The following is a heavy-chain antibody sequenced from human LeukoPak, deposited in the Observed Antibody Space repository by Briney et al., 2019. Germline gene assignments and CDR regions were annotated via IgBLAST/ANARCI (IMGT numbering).Heavy chain of an antibody. Sequence: SGGSLRLSCEASGFIFDNYGMSWVRQVPGKGLEWICGINWNGDSTGYADSVKGRFTISRDNAKNSLTLQMNSLRVEDTALYHCARGSGIAVGNNWFDPWGQGTLVTVSS. D-gene: IGHD6-19*01. CDR1: GFIFDNYG. J-gene: IGHJ5*02. CDR3: ARGSGIAVGNNWFDP. V-gene: IGHV3-20*01. CDR2: INWNGDST.